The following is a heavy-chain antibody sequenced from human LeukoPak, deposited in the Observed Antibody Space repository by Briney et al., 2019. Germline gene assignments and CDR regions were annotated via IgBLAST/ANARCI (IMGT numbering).Heavy chain of an antibody. CDR3: ARDPGRYSYAYYFDN. J-gene: IGHJ4*02. Sequence: NPSETLSLTCTVSGDSITRSYWSWIRQPPGKRLEWIGHIYYTGSTNYNPSLKSRVTISVDTSKNQFSLKLNSVTAADTAIYYCARDPGRYSYAYYFDNWGRGTLVTVSS. D-gene: IGHD5-18*01. CDR2: IYYTGST. V-gene: IGHV4-59*01. CDR1: GDSITRSY.